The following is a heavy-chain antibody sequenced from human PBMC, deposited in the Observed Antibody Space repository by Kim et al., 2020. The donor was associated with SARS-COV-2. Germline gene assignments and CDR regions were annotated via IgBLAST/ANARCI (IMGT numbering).Heavy chain of an antibody. J-gene: IGHJ4*02. CDR3: ARDIGYCTNGVCHDY. CDR2: ISSSGSTI. V-gene: IGHV3-48*03. D-gene: IGHD2-8*01. CDR1: GFTFSSYE. Sequence: GGSLRLSCAASGFTFSSYEMNWVRQAPGKGLECVSYISSSGSTIYYADSVKGRFTISRDNAKNSLYLQMNSLRAEDTAVYYCARDIGYCTNGVCHDYWGQGTLVTVSS.